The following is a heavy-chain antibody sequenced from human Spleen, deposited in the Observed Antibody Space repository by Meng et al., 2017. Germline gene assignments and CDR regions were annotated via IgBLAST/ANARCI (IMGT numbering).Heavy chain of an antibody. CDR1: GYTFTNYD. D-gene: IGHD4-17*01. CDR2: MITNSGDT. Sequence: ASVKVSCKASGYTFTNYDINWVRQASGQGLEWMGWMITNSGDTGYAQKFQGRVTITRDTSASTAYMELSSLRSEDTAVYYCARVQTHNTVTTPFDYWGQGTLVTVSS. J-gene: IGHJ4*02. CDR3: ARVQTHNTVTTPFDY. V-gene: IGHV1-8*03.